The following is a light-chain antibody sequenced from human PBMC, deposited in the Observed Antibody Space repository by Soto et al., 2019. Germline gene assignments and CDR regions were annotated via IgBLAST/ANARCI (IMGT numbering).Light chain of an antibody. CDR1: QSISSW. V-gene: IGKV1-5*01. CDR2: DAS. J-gene: IGKJ1*01. Sequence: DIHMTQSPSTLSASLGDRVTITSRASQSISSWLAWYQQKPGKAPKLLMYDASSLESGVPSRFSGSGSGTGFTLTISSLQPDDFATYYCQQYNSYSKTFGQGTKVDIK. CDR3: QQYNSYSKT.